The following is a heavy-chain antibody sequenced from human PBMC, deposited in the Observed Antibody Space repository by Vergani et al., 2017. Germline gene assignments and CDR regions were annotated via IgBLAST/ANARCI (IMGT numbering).Heavy chain of an antibody. D-gene: IGHD4-11*01. CDR1: GGSISSYY. CDR2: IYYSGST. Sequence: QVQLQESGPGLVKPSETLSLTCTVSGGSISSYYWSWIRQPPGKGLEWIGYIYYSGSTNYNPSLMSRVTISVDTSKNQFSLKLSSVTAADTAVYYCARGRNTATHLVDPWGQGTLVTVSS. CDR3: ARGRNTATHLVDP. V-gene: IGHV4-59*01. J-gene: IGHJ5*02.